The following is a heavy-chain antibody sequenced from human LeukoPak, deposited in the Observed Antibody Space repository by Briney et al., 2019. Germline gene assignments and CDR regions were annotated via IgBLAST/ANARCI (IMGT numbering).Heavy chain of an antibody. J-gene: IGHJ4*02. D-gene: IGHD3-10*01. Sequence: SETLPLTCTVSGGSISSYYWSWIRQPPGKGLEWIGYIYYSGSTNYNPSLKSRVTISVDTSKNQFSLKLSSVTAADTAVYYCARVSYYYGSGSFQNAFDYWGQGTLVTVSS. CDR3: ARVSYYYGSGSFQNAFDY. V-gene: IGHV4-59*01. CDR1: GGSISSYY. CDR2: IYYSGST.